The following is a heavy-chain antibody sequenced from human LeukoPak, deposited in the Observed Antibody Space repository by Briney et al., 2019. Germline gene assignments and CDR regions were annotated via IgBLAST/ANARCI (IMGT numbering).Heavy chain of an antibody. CDR1: GFTLSSYS. Sequence: PGGSLRLSCAASGFTLSSYSMNWVRQAPGKGLEWVSYISSDSSTIYYADSVKGRITISRDNAKNSLYLQMDSLRDEDTAVYYCGRPGTAGGGWYVEIWGQGTMVTVSS. J-gene: IGHJ3*02. V-gene: IGHV3-48*02. D-gene: IGHD6-19*01. CDR3: GRPGTAGGGWYVEI. CDR2: ISSDSSTI.